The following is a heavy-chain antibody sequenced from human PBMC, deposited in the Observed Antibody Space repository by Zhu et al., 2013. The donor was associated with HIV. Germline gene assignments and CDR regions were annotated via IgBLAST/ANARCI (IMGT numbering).Heavy chain of an antibody. J-gene: IGHJ4*02. CDR1: GYTFTSYY. CDR3: ARGAGYDSSGYYNDY. D-gene: IGHD3-22*01. V-gene: IGHV1-2*02. Sequence: QVQLVQSGAEVKKPGASVKVSCKASGYTFTSYYMHWVRQAPRQGLEWMGWINPNSGGTNYAQKFQGRVTMTRDTSIITAYMEVSRLRSDDTAVYYCARGAGYDSSGYYNDYWGQGTLVTVSS. CDR2: INPNSGGT.